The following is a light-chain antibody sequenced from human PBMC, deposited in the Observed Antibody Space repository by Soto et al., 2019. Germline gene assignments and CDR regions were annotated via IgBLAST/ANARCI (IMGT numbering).Light chain of an antibody. CDR1: QSVGSF. CDR2: DAS. CDR3: QQRANWPPT. J-gene: IGKJ2*01. V-gene: IGKV3-11*01. Sequence: EIVLTQSPATLSLSPGERATLSCRASQSVGSFLAWFQQKPGQAPRLLIYDASNRATGIPARFSGSGSGTDFTLTISSLEPKDFAVYYCQQRANWPPTFGQGTKLEIK.